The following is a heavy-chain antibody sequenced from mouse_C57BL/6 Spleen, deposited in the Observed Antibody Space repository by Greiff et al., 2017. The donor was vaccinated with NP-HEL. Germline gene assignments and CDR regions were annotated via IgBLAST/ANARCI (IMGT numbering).Heavy chain of an antibody. D-gene: IGHD2-5*01. CDR1: GYTFTDYE. Sequence: VQLQQSGAELVRPGASVTLSCKASGYTFTDYEMHLVKQTPVHGLEWIGAIDPDTGGTAYNQKFKGKAILTADKSSGTAYMELRSLTSEDSAVYDCRRWEVTLDDWGKGTTLTVSS. J-gene: IGHJ2*01. CDR3: RRWEVTLDD. CDR2: IDPDTGGT. V-gene: IGHV1-15*01.